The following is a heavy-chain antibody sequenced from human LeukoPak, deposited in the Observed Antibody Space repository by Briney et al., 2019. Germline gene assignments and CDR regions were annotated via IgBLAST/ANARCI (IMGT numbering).Heavy chain of an antibody. J-gene: IGHJ4*02. CDR2: INPSGGST. CDR3: ARGRYDFWSGPTTYYFDY. D-gene: IGHD3-3*01. V-gene: IGHV1-46*01. CDR1: GYTFTSYY. Sequence: GASVKVSCKASGYTFTSYYMHWVRQAPGQGLEWMGIINPSGGSTSYAQKFQGRVTMTRDTSTSTVYMELSSLRSEDTAVYYCARGRYDFWSGPTTYYFDYWGQGTLVTVSS.